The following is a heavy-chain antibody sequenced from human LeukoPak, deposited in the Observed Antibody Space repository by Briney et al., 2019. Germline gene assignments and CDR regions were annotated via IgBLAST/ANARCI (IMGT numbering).Heavy chain of an antibody. J-gene: IGHJ4*02. D-gene: IGHD2-8*02. Sequence: GGSLRLSCAASGFTFSSYSMNWVRQAPGKGLEWVSSISSRSSYIYYADSVKGRFTVSRDNARNSLYLQMNSLTAEDTAVYYCARLFGGVTTFDYWGQGALVTVSS. CDR2: ISSRSSYI. V-gene: IGHV3-21*01. CDR1: GFTFSSYS. CDR3: ARLFGGVTTFDY.